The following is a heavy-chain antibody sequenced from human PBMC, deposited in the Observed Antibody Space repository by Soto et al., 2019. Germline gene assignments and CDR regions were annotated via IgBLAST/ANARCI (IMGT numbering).Heavy chain of an antibody. J-gene: IGHJ6*02. CDR2: IYYSGST. CDR3: ARDTAAAGRYYYYGMDV. D-gene: IGHD6-13*01. CDR1: GGSISSGGYY. Sequence: QVQLQESGPGLVKPSQTLSLTCTVSGGSISSGGYYWSWIRQHPGKGLEWIGYIYYSGSTYYNPSLKSRVTISVDTSKHQFSLKLSSVTAADTAVYYCARDTAAAGRYYYYGMDVWGQGTTVTVSS. V-gene: IGHV4-31*03.